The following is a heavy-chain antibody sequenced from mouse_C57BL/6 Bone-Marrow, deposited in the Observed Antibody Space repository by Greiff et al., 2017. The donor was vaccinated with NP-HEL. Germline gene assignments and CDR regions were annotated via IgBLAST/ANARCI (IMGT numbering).Heavy chain of an antibody. V-gene: IGHV5-16*01. J-gene: IGHJ2*01. CDR2: INYDGSST. D-gene: IGHD1-1*01. Sequence: EVQLVESEGGLVQPGSSMKLSCTASGFTFSDYYMAWVRQVPEKGLEWVANINYDGSSTYYLDSLKSRFIISRDNAKNILYLQMSSLKSEDTATYYCARERDTTGYFDYWGQGTTLTVSS. CDR3: ARERDTTGYFDY. CDR1: GFTFSDYY.